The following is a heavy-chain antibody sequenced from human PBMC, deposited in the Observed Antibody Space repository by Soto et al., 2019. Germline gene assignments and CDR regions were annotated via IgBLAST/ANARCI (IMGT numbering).Heavy chain of an antibody. V-gene: IGHV3-21*01. CDR1: GFTFSSCT. J-gene: IGHJ6*02. CDR3: SGCSGGACHQNYGMDV. CDR2: ISPSTSHI. Sequence: EVHLMESGGGLVKPGGSLRLSCAVSGFTFSSCTMNWVRQAPGKGLEWVSSISPSTSHIYYADSVKGRFTISRDNAKTSLFLQMNSLRAEDTAVYYCSGCSGGACHQNYGMDVWGQGTTVTVSS. D-gene: IGHD2-15*01.